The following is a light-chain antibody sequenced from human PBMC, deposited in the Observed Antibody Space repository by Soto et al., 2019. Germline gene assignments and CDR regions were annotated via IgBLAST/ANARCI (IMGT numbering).Light chain of an antibody. J-gene: IGLJ2*01. Sequence: QSALTQPASVSGSPGQSITISCTGTSSDVGGYNYDSWYQQHPGKAPKLMIYDVSNRPSGVSNRFSGSKSANTASLTISGXXXXXXXXXXCSSYTGSSNYVVFGGGTKLTVL. CDR2: DVS. CDR1: SSDVGGYNY. CDR3: SSYTGSSNYVV. V-gene: IGLV2-14*01.